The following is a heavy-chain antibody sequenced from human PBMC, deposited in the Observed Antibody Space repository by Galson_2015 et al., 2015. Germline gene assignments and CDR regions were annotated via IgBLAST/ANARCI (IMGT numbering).Heavy chain of an antibody. D-gene: IGHD4-17*01. CDR2: IWYDGSNK. V-gene: IGHV3-33*01. CDR1: GFTFSSYG. Sequence: SLRLSCAASGFTFSSYGMHWVRQAPGKGLEWVAGIWYDGSNKYYADSVKGRFTISRDNSKNTLYLQMNSLRAEDTAVYYCGRDPPFYGDYASGDYWGQGTLVTVSS. CDR3: GRDPPFYGDYASGDY. J-gene: IGHJ4*02.